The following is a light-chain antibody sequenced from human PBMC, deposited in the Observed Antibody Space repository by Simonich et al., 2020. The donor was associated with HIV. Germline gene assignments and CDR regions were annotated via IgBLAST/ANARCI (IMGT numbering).Light chain of an antibody. Sequence: QAVVTQEPSLTVSPGGTVTRTCGSSTGAVTSGHYPYWFHQKPVQAPKTLIYETSNKHSWTFARFSGSLLGGKAALTLSGAQPEDEADYYCLLSHSGVWVFGGGTKLTVL. V-gene: IGLV7-46*01. J-gene: IGLJ3*02. CDR2: ETS. CDR3: LLSHSGVWV. CDR1: TGAVTSGHY.